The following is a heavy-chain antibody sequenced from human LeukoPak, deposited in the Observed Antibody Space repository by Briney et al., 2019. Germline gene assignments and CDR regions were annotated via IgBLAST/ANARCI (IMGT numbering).Heavy chain of an antibody. V-gene: IGHV4-59*01. D-gene: IGHD7-27*01. Sequence: SETLSLTCTVSGGSISSYYWSWIRQPPGKGLEWIGYISYSGTTNYNPSLKSRVTISGDTSKNQFSLELSSVTAADTAVYYCARGRGNWGFDYWGQGTLVTVSS. CDR1: GGSISSYY. CDR3: ARGRGNWGFDY. J-gene: IGHJ4*02. CDR2: ISYSGTT.